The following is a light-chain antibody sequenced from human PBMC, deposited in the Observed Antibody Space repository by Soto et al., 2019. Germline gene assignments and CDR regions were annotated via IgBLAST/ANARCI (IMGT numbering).Light chain of an antibody. CDR2: ATS. Sequence: IQLTQSPSFLSASVGDRVTLTCRASEDITSYLAWYQQKPGRAPKLLIYATSTLQSGVPSRFSGSGSGTEFTLTISSLQAEDLATYYCQQLKSYPLTFGGGTTVEIK. V-gene: IGKV1-9*01. CDR1: EDITSY. J-gene: IGKJ4*01. CDR3: QQLKSYPLT.